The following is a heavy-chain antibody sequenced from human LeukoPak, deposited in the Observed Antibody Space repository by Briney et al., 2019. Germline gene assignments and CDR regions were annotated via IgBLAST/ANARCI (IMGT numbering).Heavy chain of an antibody. CDR3: ARVTRGYMYGNFDY. CDR1: GGSIRNYY. CDR2: IYYSGST. J-gene: IGHJ4*02. D-gene: IGHD5-18*01. V-gene: IGHV4-59*12. Sequence: PSETLSLTCTVSGGSIRNYYWSWIRQPPGKGLEWIGDIYYSGSTNYNPSLKSRVTISVDTSKNQFSLKLSSVTAADTAVYYCARVTRGYMYGNFDYWGQGTLVTVSS.